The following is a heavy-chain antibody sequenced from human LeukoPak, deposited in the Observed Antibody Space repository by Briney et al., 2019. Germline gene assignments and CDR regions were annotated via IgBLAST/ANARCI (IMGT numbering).Heavy chain of an antibody. CDR3: AGSLGPLTEY. Sequence: GGSLRLSCAASGFNFASSWMHWVRQTPGKGLVWVSRINSGGSGTSYADSVEGRFTISRDNAKNTLYLQMNSLRAEDTAVYYCAGSLGPLTEYWGRGTLVTVSS. CDR2: INSGGSGT. V-gene: IGHV3-74*01. D-gene: IGHD7-27*01. J-gene: IGHJ4*02. CDR1: GFNFASSW.